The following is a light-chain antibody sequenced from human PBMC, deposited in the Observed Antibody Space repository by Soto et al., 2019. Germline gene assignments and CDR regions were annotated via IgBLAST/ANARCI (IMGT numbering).Light chain of an antibody. CDR3: TSWTSTSTYV. CDR1: SSDVGGFNY. CDR2: DVF. J-gene: IGLJ1*01. V-gene: IGLV2-14*03. Sequence: QSVLPQDASWSGSHGQSITISCTGTSSDVGGFNYVSWYQQHPGKAPKLMIYDVFTRPSGVSNRFSGSKSGNTASLTISALQAEDEADYYCTSWTSTSTYVFGSGTKVTVL.